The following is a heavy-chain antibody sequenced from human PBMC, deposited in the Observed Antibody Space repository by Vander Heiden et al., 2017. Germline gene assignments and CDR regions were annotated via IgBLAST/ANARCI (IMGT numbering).Heavy chain of an antibody. CDR3: AIRGPYSGYVG. D-gene: IGHD5-12*01. Sequence: QVQLQESGPGLVKPSETLSLTCTVSGGSISSYYWSWIRQPPGKGLEWIGYIYYSGSTNYNPSLKSRVTISVDTSKNQFSLKLSSVTAADTAVYYCAIRGPYSGYVGWGQGTLVTVSS. V-gene: IGHV4-59*01. CDR1: GGSISSYY. J-gene: IGHJ4*02. CDR2: IYYSGST.